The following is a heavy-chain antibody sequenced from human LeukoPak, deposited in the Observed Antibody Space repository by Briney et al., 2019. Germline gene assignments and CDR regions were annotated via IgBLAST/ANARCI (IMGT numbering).Heavy chain of an antibody. J-gene: IGHJ6*02. Sequence: GASVKVSCKASGGTFSSYAISWVRQAPGQGLEWMGRIIPILGIANYAQKFQGRVTITADKSTSTAYMELSSLRSEDTAVYYCASGQRGQWRQLSLPYGMDVWGQGTTVTVSS. CDR3: ASGQRGQWRQLSLPYGMDV. V-gene: IGHV1-69*04. D-gene: IGHD6-19*01. CDR2: IIPILGIA. CDR1: GGTFSSYA.